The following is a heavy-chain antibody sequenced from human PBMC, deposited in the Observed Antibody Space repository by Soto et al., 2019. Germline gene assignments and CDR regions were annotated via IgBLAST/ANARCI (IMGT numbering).Heavy chain of an antibody. Sequence: QVQLVQSGAEVKKPGSSVKISCKASGGTFSSYAISCVRQDPGQGLEWMGGIIPIFGTADYAQKFQGRVTFTANEPTSTAYMDMTSLRSEDTAVYYCASLIAAAGPPHSPRYYYCMDVCGQGTTVAVSS. CDR2: IIPIFGTA. CDR1: GGTFSSYA. J-gene: IGHJ6*02. V-gene: IGHV1-69*12. CDR3: ASLIAAAGPPHSPRYYYCMDV. D-gene: IGHD6-13*01.